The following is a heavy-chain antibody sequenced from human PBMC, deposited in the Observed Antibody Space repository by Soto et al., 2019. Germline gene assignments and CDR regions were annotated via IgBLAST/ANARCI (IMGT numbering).Heavy chain of an antibody. CDR3: ARKNSYFDY. J-gene: IGHJ4*02. CDR2: IGAYNANA. CDR1: GYTFRNFG. V-gene: IGHV1-18*01. Sequence: QIQLLQSGAEVKKPGASVKVTCKASGYTFRNFGISWVRQAPGQGLEWMGCIGAYNANANYAQKFQGRLTMTADTSTSTAYMELRSLRSDDTAVYYCARKNSYFDYWGQGTLVTVSS.